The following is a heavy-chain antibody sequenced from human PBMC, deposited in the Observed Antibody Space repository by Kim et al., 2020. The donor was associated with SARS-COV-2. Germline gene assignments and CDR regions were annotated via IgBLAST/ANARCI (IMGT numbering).Heavy chain of an antibody. Sequence: TYYADSVKGRFTISRDNSKNTLYLQMNSLRAEDTAVYYCAKVYGDPIDYWGQGTLVTVSS. J-gene: IGHJ4*02. V-gene: IGHV3-23*01. D-gene: IGHD4-17*01. CDR2: T. CDR3: AKVYGDPIDY.